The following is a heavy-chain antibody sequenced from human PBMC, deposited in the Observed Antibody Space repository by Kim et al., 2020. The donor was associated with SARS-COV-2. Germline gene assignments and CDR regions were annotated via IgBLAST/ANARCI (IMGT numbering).Heavy chain of an antibody. CDR2: ISYDGSNK. D-gene: IGHD3-3*01. J-gene: IGHJ4*01. Sequence: GGSLRLSCAASGFTFSSYGMHWVRQAPGKGLEWVAVISYDGSNKYYADSVKGRFTISRDNSKNTLYLQMNSLRAEDTAVYYCAKAPTGLTLFGVVPYYWG. CDR1: GFTFSSYG. V-gene: IGHV3-30*18. CDR3: AKAPTGLTLFGVVPYY.